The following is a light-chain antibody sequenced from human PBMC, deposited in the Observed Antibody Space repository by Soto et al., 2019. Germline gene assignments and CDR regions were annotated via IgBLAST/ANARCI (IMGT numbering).Light chain of an antibody. J-gene: IGKJ5*01. V-gene: IGKV3-15*01. Sequence: EIVMTQSPATLSVSPGEGATVSCRASQSVSSHLAWYQHKPGQAPRLLFYDASTRATGIPARFSGSGSGTEFTLTISSLQSEDFAVYYCQQYNSWPPITFGQGTRLEIK. CDR2: DAS. CDR3: QQYNSWPPIT. CDR1: QSVSSH.